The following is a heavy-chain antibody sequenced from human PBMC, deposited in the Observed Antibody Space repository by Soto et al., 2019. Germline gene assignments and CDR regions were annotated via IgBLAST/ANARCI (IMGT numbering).Heavy chain of an antibody. CDR1: GFTFNNFA. V-gene: IGHV3-30*14. Sequence: LRLSCAASGFTFNNFAMHWVRQAPGKGLEWVAFISYDGTYKYYADSVRGRFTVYRDNSKSTLFLQMNSLKFEDTAVYVCANEVDVAFSSLQYGMDVWGQGTTVTVSS. CDR2: ISYDGTYK. J-gene: IGHJ6*02. D-gene: IGHD5-12*01. CDR3: ANEVDVAFSSLQYGMDV.